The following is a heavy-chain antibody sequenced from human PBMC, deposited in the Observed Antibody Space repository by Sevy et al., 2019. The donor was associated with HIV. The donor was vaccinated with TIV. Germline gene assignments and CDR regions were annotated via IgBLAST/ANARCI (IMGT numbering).Heavy chain of an antibody. J-gene: IGHJ6*02. V-gene: IGHV3-30*04. Sequence: GGSLRLSCAASGFTFSSYAMHWVRQAPGKGLEWVAVISYDGSNKYYADSVKGRFTISRDNSKNTLYLQMNSLRAEDTAVYYCARDSFQELQLWLSSPYYYYGMDVWGQGTTVIVSS. CDR1: GFTFSSYA. CDR3: ARDSFQELQLWLSSPYYYYGMDV. CDR2: ISYDGSNK. D-gene: IGHD5-18*01.